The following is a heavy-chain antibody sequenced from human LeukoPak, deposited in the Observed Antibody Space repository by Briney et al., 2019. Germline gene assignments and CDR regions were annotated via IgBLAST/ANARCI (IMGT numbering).Heavy chain of an antibody. CDR3: AREGRAYRYSSSWYPTPSWFDP. J-gene: IGHJ5*02. V-gene: IGHV3-21*06. D-gene: IGHD6-13*01. CDR2: INSRSNGI. Sequence: GGSLSLSCVASGFSFSDYSMNWVRQAPGKGLEWVSSINSRSNGIYYADSVKGRFTISRDNAKNSLYLQMNSLRAEDTAVYYCAREGRAYRYSSSWYPTPSWFDPWGQGTLVTVSS. CDR1: GFSFSDYS.